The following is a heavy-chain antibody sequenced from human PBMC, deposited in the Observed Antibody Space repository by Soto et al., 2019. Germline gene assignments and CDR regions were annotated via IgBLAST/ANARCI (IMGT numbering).Heavy chain of an antibody. CDR3: ARADCSSTSCYGILAFDI. J-gene: IGHJ3*02. V-gene: IGHV3-13*01. CDR2: IGTAGDT. CDR1: GFTFSSYD. D-gene: IGHD2-2*01. Sequence: EVQLVESGGGLVQPGGSLRLSCAASGFTFSSYDMHWVRQATGKGLEWVSAIGTAGDTYYPGSVKGRFTISRENAKNSLYLQMNSLRAGDTAVYYWARADCSSTSCYGILAFDIWGQGTMVTVSS.